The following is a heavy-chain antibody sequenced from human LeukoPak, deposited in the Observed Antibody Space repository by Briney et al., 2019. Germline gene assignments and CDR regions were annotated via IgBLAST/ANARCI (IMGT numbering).Heavy chain of an antibody. CDR3: ARDLGYCSGGSCYSLRAFDI. CDR1: GYTFTSYG. CDR2: ISAYNGNT. Sequence: ASVKVSCKASGYTFTSYGISWVRQAPGQGLEWMGWISAYNGNTNYAQKLQGRVTMTTDTSTSTAYMELRSLRSDDTAVYYCARDLGYCSGGSCYSLRAFDIWGQGTMVTVSS. V-gene: IGHV1-18*01. J-gene: IGHJ3*02. D-gene: IGHD2-15*01.